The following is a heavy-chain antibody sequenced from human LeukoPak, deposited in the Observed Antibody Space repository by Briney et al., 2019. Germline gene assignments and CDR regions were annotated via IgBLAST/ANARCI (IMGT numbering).Heavy chain of an antibody. Sequence: GGSLRLSCAASGFTFSYVGMHWVRQAPGKGLEWLSFIGYEGIDIYYADSVKGRFTISRDNAKNSLYLQMNSLRADDTAVYYCARVHELYRDYWGQGTLVTVSS. D-gene: IGHD2-8*01. CDR1: GFTFSYVG. CDR2: IGYEGIDI. J-gene: IGHJ4*02. CDR3: ARVHELYRDY. V-gene: IGHV3-30*02.